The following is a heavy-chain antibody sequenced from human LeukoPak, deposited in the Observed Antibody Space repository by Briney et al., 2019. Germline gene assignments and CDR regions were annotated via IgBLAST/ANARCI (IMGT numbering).Heavy chain of an antibody. J-gene: IGHJ5*02. CDR2: TYYRSKWYN. CDR1: GDSVSSNSAA. V-gene: IGHV6-1*01. CDR3: GRDQLMNWFDP. Sequence: SQTLSLTCAISGDSVSSNSAAWHWIRQSPSRGLEWLGRTYYRSKWYNDYAVYVKSRLTINPDTSKNQFSLQLTYVTAEDTGVYYCGRDQLMNWFDPWGQGTLVTVSS. D-gene: IGHD2-8*01.